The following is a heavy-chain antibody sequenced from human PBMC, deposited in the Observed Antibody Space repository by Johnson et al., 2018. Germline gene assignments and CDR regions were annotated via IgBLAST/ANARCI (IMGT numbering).Heavy chain of an antibody. J-gene: IGHJ5*02. CDR2: ISSSSSTI. V-gene: IGHV3-48*01. CDR1: RFTFSSYI. CDR3: ARDPPKIQLWSSNWFDP. Sequence: VQLVESGGGVVQSGRSLRLSCAASRFTFSSYIMNWVRQAPGQGLEWVSYISSSSSTIYYADSVKGRFTISTDNAKNSLYLQMNSLRAEDTAVYFCARDPPKIQLWSSNWFDPWGQGTLVTVSS. D-gene: IGHD5-18*01.